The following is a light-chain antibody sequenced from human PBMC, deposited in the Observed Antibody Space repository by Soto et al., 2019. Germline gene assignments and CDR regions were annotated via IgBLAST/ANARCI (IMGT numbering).Light chain of an antibody. Sequence: IHRAQSPSTLSASVEDRVTITCGAIHSLSGWLAWYQQKPVKSPKLLIYAASSLQSGVQSRFSGSGSGTDFTLTISSLQPEDFASYYCLQAYNYPSTFGQRTKVDIK. CDR2: AAS. J-gene: IGKJ1*01. V-gene: IGKV1-6*01. CDR3: LQAYNYPST. CDR1: HSLSGW.